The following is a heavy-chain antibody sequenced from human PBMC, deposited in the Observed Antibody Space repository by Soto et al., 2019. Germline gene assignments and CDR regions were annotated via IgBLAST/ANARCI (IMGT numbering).Heavy chain of an antibody. V-gene: IGHV3-9*01. CDR1: GFTFGDYA. J-gene: IGHJ6*03. Sequence: GGSLRLSCAASGFTFGDYAMHWGRQGPGKGLEWVSGISWNSGSIGYADSVKGRFTISRDNAKNSLYLQMNSLRAEDTALYYCAKGAAPSYYYYMDVWGKGTTVTVSS. D-gene: IGHD6-13*01. CDR3: AKGAAPSYYYYMDV. CDR2: ISWNSGSI.